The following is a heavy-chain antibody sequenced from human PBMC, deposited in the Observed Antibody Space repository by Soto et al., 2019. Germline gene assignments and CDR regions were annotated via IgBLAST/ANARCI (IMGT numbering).Heavy chain of an antibody. V-gene: IGHV4-30-4*01. J-gene: IGHJ5*02. D-gene: IGHD3-10*01. CDR1: GDSMGSGDYY. CDR3: SRGSTYYGFLT. CDR2: IYYIGTT. Sequence: QVQLQESGPGLVKPSQTLSLTCTVSGDSMGSGDYYWTWIRQPPGKGLEWIGYIYYIGTTFYNPSRESRVNLSIDTSKNHFSLRLTSVTAADTAVYYCSRGSTYYGFLTWGQGTLVTVSS.